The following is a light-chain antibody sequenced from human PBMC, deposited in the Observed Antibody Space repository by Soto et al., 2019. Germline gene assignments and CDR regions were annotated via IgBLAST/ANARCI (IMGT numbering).Light chain of an antibody. CDR2: AAS. CDR3: QKYNRAPLT. Sequence: DIQMTQSPSSLSASVGDRVTITCRASQGISNSLAWYQQKPGKVPKVLIYAASTLQSGVPWRFSGSGSGTVFPPTISRRPLEVVATYYCQKYNRAPLTFGGGTKVEIK. V-gene: IGKV1-27*01. CDR1: QGISNS. J-gene: IGKJ4*01.